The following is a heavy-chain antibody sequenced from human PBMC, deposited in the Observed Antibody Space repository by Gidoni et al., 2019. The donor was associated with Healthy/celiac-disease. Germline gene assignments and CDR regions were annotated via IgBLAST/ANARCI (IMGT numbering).Heavy chain of an antibody. V-gene: IGHV5-51*03. J-gene: IGHJ4*02. Sequence: EVQLVQSGAAVRKPGESLKISCKGSGYRFTSYWIGWVRQMHGKGLEWMGCIYPGDADTRYSPSFQGQVTISADKSISTAYLQWSSLKASDTAMYYCARTTVYTGVTDYWGQGTLVTVSS. D-gene: IGHD2-2*02. CDR1: GYRFTSYW. CDR3: ARTTVYTGVTDY. CDR2: IYPGDADT.